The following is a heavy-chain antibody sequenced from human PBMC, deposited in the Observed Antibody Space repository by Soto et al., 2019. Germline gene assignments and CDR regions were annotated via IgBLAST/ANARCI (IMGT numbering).Heavy chain of an antibody. CDR2: IYPGDSDT. J-gene: IGHJ6*02. CDR3: GERYGSGSYPYYSIDV. V-gene: IGHV5-51*01. CDR1: GYSFTSYW. D-gene: IGHD3-10*01. Sequence: GESPKISCKGSGYSFTSYWIDWVRPLPGKGLEWMGIIYPGDSDTRYSPSYQGQVTISADKSISTAYLQWSSLKVSDTAMYYCGERYGSGSYPYYSIDVWVQGTTVTVAS.